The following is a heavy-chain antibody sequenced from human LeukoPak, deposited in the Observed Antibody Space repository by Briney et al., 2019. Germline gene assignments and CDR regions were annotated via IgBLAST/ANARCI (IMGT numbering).Heavy chain of an antibody. Sequence: GGSLRLSCAASGFTFSSYSMTWVRQAPGKGLEWVSSISSSSSYIYYADSVKGRFTISRDNAKNSLYLQMNSLRAEDTAVYYCAREEVDTIFGVAYAFDIWGQGTMVTVSS. J-gene: IGHJ3*02. D-gene: IGHD3-3*01. V-gene: IGHV3-21*01. CDR2: ISSSSSYI. CDR3: AREEVDTIFGVAYAFDI. CDR1: GFTFSSYS.